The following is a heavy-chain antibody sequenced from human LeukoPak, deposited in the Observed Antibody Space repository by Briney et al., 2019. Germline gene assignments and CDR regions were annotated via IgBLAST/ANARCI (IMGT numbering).Heavy chain of an antibody. CDR1: GDSVSSNSAA. D-gene: IGHD7-27*01. CDR3: ARDKLGISDYYYYGMDV. Sequence: SQTLSLTFAISGDSVSSNSAAWNWIRQSPSRGLEWLGRTYYRSKWYNDYAVSVKSRITINPDTSKNQFSLQLNSVAPEDTAVYYCARDKLGISDYYYYGMDVWGQGTTVTVSS. V-gene: IGHV6-1*01. CDR2: TYYRSKWYN. J-gene: IGHJ6*02.